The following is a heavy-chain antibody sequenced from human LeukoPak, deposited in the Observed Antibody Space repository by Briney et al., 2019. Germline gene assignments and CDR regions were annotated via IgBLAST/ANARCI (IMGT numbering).Heavy chain of an antibody. D-gene: IGHD3-16*01. Sequence: GGSLRLSCAASGFTFSSYSMNCVRQAPGKGLEWVSYISGSSGTIYYADSVKGRFTISRDNAKNSVYLQMNSLRAEDTAVYYCARRSEFGVLYHRGVWDKGTTVTVSS. V-gene: IGHV3-48*01. CDR3: ARRSEFGVLYHRGV. CDR2: ISGSSGTI. CDR1: GFTFSSYS. J-gene: IGHJ6*03.